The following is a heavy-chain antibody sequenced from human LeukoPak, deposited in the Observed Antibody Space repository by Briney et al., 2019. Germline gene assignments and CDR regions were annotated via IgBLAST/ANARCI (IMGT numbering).Heavy chain of an antibody. Sequence: GGSLRLSCAASGFTLSSYGINWVRQAPGKGLEWVSSISSSGNSLDYADSLKGRFIISRDDDKNSLFLQMDSLRPEDTAIYYCARDLRGYRYGYDSWGQGTLVTVSA. V-gene: IGHV3-21*01. CDR1: GFTLSSYG. CDR2: ISSSGNSL. D-gene: IGHD5-18*01. CDR3: ARDLRGYRYGYDS. J-gene: IGHJ4*02.